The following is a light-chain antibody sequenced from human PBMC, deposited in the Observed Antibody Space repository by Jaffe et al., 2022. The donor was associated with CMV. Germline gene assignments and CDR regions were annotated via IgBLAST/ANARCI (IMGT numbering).Light chain of an antibody. V-gene: IGKV3-15*01. CDR3: QQYDNWPPWT. Sequence: EIVMTQSPATLSASPGERATLSCRASQSVGSNLAWYQQRPGQAPRLLIYATSTRAAGIPARFSGSASGTEFTLTITSLQSEDFAVYYCQQYDNWPPWTFGQGTKVEIK. CDR2: ATS. J-gene: IGKJ1*01. CDR1: QSVGSN.